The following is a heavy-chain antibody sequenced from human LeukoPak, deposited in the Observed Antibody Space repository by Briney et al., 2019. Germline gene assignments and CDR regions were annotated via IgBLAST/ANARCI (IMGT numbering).Heavy chain of an antibody. Sequence: GGSLRLSCAASGFTFSSYAMSWVRQAPGKGLKWVSAISGSGGSTYYADSVKGRFTISRDNSKNTLYLQMNSLRAEDTAVYYCAKTTTVTIYYDYWGQGTLVTVSS. CDR3: AKTTTVTIYYDY. CDR1: GFTFSSYA. CDR2: ISGSGGST. V-gene: IGHV3-23*01. J-gene: IGHJ4*02. D-gene: IGHD4-17*01.